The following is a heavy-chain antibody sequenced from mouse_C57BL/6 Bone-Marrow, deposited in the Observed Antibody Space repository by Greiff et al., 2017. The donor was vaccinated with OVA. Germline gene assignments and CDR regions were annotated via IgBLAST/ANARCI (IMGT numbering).Heavy chain of an antibody. CDR2: ISNGGGST. Sequence: EVQVVESGGGLVQPGGSLKLSCAASGFTFSDYYMYWVRQTPEKRLEWVAYISNGGGSTYYPDTVKGRFTISRDNAKNTLYLQMSRLKSEDTAMYYCARHVTTVVAHWYFDVWGTGTTVTVSS. CDR3: ARHVTTVVAHWYFDV. D-gene: IGHD1-1*01. V-gene: IGHV5-12*01. CDR1: GFTFSDYY. J-gene: IGHJ1*03.